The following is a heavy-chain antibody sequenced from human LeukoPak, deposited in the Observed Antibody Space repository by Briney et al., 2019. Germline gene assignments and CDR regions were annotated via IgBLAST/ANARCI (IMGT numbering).Heavy chain of an antibody. V-gene: IGHV1-69*13. CDR1: GGTFSSYA. CDR2: IIPIFGTA. J-gene: IGHJ4*02. CDR3: ATSRGYYDSSGYFGY. Sequence: SVKVSCKASGGTFSSYAISWVRQAPGQGLEWMGGIIPIFGTANYAQKFQGRVTITADESTSTAYMELSSLRSEDTAVYHCATSRGYYDSSGYFGYWGQGTLVTVSS. D-gene: IGHD3-22*01.